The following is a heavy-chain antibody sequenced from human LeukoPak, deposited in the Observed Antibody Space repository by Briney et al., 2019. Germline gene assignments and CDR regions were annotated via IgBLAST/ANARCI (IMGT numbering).Heavy chain of an antibody. J-gene: IGHJ3*02. CDR1: GVSISSGSNY. Sequence: SETLSLTCTVSGVSISSGSNYWGWIRQPPGKTLEWIGSIYSSGSTHYNPSLKSRVIILIDTAKNHFSLNLSSVTAADTAVYYCARSDGYGLVGIWGQGTMVTVSS. CDR3: ARSDGYGLVGI. V-gene: IGHV4-39*07. D-gene: IGHD3-10*01. CDR2: IYSSGST.